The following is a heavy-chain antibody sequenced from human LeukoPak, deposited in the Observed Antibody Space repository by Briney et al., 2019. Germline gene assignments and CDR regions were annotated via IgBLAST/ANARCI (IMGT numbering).Heavy chain of an antibody. D-gene: IGHD6-19*01. CDR1: GDSISIGDYR. V-gene: IGHV4-30-4*01. CDR2: IYYIGTA. J-gene: IGHJ5*02. CDR3: ARGLLRKGIAVAGTRYNWFDP. Sequence: SQTLSLTCSVSGDSISIGDYRWSWIRQSPGKGLEWIGYIYYIGTAYYNPSLRSRVALSADTSKNQFSLKLNSVTAADTAAYYCARGLLRKGIAVAGTRYNWFDPWGQGTLVTVSS.